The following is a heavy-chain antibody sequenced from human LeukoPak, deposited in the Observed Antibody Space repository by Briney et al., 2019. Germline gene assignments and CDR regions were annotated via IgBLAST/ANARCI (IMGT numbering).Heavy chain of an antibody. V-gene: IGHV5-51*01. J-gene: IGHJ4*02. Sequence: GESLKISCKGSGSRFTSYWIGWVRQMPGKGLEWMGIIYPVVSDTRYSPSFQGQFTISADKSISTAYLQWSSLKASDTAMYYCASYCSGGSCYSGFYYWGQGTLVTVSS. D-gene: IGHD2-15*01. CDR2: IYPVVSDT. CDR3: ASYCSGGSCYSGFYY. CDR1: GSRFTSYW.